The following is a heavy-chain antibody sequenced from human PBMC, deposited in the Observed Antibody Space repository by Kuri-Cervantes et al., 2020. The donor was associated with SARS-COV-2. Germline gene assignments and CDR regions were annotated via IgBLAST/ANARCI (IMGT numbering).Heavy chain of an antibody. V-gene: IGHV3-53*01. CDR1: GGSISSYY. Sequence: GGSLRLSCTVSGGSISSYYWSWIRQPPGKGLEWVSVIYSGGSTYYADSVKGRFTISRDNSKNTLYLQMNSLRAEDTAVYYCARWSIVGATRGLLRYYGMDVWGQGTTVTVSS. J-gene: IGHJ6*02. CDR2: IYSGGST. CDR3: ARWSIVGATRGLLRYYGMDV. D-gene: IGHD1-26*01.